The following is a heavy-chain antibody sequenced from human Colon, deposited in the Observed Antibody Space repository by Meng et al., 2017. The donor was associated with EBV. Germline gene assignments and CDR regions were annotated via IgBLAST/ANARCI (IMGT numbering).Heavy chain of an antibody. Sequence: QVQLQESGPGLVKPSXXLSLTCXVSGGSISSGTYYWGWIRQLPGKGLEWIAYIHYSGSTYYSPSLKSRVTISVDTSKNQFSLKLSSVTAADTAVYYCARDTSTWGNKGLDNWGQGILVTVSS. CDR1: GGSISSGTYY. V-gene: IGHV4-30-4*08. D-gene: IGHD7-27*01. J-gene: IGHJ4*02. CDR3: ARDTSTWGNKGLDN. CDR2: IHYSGST.